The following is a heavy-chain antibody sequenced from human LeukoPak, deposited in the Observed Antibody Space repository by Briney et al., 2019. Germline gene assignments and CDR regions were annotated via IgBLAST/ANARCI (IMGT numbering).Heavy chain of an antibody. V-gene: IGHV1-18*01. CDR3: ARETSSWSLYYCDY. D-gene: IGHD6-13*01. J-gene: IGHJ4*02. Sequence: ASVKVSCKASGYIFSSYGISWVRQAPGQGLEWMGLISAENGNTIYAQKLQGRLTMPTDTSTRTVYVELKNLRSCDRAVYYCARETSSWSLYYCDYWGQGTLVTVSS. CDR2: ISAENGNT. CDR1: GYIFSSYG.